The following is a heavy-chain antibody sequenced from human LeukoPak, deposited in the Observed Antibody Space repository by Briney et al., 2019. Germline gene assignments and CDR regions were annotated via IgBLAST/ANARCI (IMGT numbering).Heavy chain of an antibody. CDR3: ARAHRYCSGGSCYEWFDP. CDR1: GGTFSSYA. V-gene: IGHV1-69*05. D-gene: IGHD2-15*01. CDR2: IIPIFGTA. J-gene: IGHJ5*02. Sequence: ASVKVSCKASGGTFSSYAISWVRQAPGQGLEWMGGIIPIFGTANYAQKFQGRVTITTDESTSTAYMELSSLRSEDTAVYYCARAHRYCSGGSCYEWFDPWRQGTLVTVSS.